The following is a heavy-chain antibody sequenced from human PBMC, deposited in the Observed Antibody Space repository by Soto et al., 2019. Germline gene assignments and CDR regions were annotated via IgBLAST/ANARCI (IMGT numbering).Heavy chain of an antibody. J-gene: IGHJ5*02. CDR2: IKGDGISI. CDR1: GFTFTSYW. Sequence: EVQLEESGGVLVQSGGSLRLSCAASGFTFTSYWIHWVRQAPGKGLVWVSRIKGDGISINYADSVKGRFTISRDNARATVFLQLNDLRAEDTDVYYYARGALSSYYNDHWGHGTLVTVSS. D-gene: IGHD3-3*01. CDR3: ARGALSSYYNDH. V-gene: IGHV3-74*01.